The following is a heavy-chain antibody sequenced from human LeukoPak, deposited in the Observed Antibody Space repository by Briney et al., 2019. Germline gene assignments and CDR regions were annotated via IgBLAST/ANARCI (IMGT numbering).Heavy chain of an antibody. V-gene: IGHV3-74*01. CDR1: GFTLSPYW. J-gene: IGHJ4*02. D-gene: IGHD2-2*01. CDR2: INSDGSST. Sequence: SGGSLRLSCSASGFTLSPYWMHWVRQAPGKGLVWVSRINSDGSSTTYADSVKGRFTISRDNTKNTVYLQMNILRAEDTAVYYCARARCSRTSCNTESDYWGQGTLVTVSS. CDR3: ARARCSRTSCNTESDY.